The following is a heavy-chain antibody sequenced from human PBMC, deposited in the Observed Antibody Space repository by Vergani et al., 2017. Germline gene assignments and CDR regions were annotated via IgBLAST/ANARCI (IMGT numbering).Heavy chain of an antibody. Sequence: EVQLVESGGGLVQPGGSLRLSCAASGFTVSSNYMSWVRQAPGKGLEWVSVIYSGGSTYYADSVKGRFTISRDNSKNTLYLQMNSLRAEDTAVYYCARGDYDFWSGTDYWGQGTLVTVSS. CDR2: IYSGGST. CDR3: ARGDYDFWSGTDY. D-gene: IGHD3-3*01. V-gene: IGHV3-66*01. J-gene: IGHJ4*02. CDR1: GFTVSSNY.